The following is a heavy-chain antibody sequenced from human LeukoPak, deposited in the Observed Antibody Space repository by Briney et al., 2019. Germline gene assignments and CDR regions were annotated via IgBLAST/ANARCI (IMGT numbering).Heavy chain of an antibody. V-gene: IGHV4-4*07. D-gene: IGHD2/OR15-2a*01. J-gene: IGHJ5*02. Sequence: WIGRLSYSGSTNYNPSLKSRVTMSVDTSKNQFSLKLSSVTAADTAVYYCARDSFLGSWFDPWGQGTLVTVSS. CDR2: LSYSGST. CDR3: ARDSFLGSWFDP.